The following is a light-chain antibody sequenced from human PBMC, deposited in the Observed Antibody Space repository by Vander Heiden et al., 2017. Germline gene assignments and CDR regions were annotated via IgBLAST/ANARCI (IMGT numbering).Light chain of an antibody. J-gene: IGKJ3*01. CDR1: QRVSRY. Sequence: EIVLTQSPATLSLSPGEIATLSCWASQRVSRYVAWYKQKPGQAPRLLIHYASSRATGIPARFSGSGSGTDFTLTISSLEPEDFAVYYCQQRSDWPLTFGPGTKVDIK. CDR2: YAS. V-gene: IGKV3-11*01. CDR3: QQRSDWPLT.